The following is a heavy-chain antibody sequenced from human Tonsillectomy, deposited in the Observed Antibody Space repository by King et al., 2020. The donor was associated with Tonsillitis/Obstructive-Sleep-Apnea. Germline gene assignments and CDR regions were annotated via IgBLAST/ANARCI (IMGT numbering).Heavy chain of an antibody. CDR1: GFTFSIYA. V-gene: IGHV3-23*04. CDR2: ISGSGGST. J-gene: IGHJ6*03. CDR3: AKDSDSSGYYPSNYYYMDV. Sequence: DVQLVESGGNLVQPGGSLRLSCAASGFTFSIYAMTWVRQAPGKGLEWVSLISGSGGSTYYADSVKGRFTISRDNSKITLYLQMNSLRAEDSAVYYCAKDSDSSGYYPSNYYYMDVWGKGTTVTVSS. D-gene: IGHD3-22*01.